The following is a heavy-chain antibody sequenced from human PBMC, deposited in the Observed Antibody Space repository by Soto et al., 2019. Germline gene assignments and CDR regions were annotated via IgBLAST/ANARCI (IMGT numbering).Heavy chain of an antibody. CDR3: ARDHYCSGDTCYLISFDY. Sequence: PGGSLRLSCAASGFSFSTYSMNWVRQAPGKGLEWVSFISSSGDTIHYADSVKGRFTVSRDNAKNSLYLQMNSLRDEDTAVYYCARDHYCSGDTCYLISFDYWGQGTQVNVSS. CDR1: GFSFSTYS. J-gene: IGHJ4*02. D-gene: IGHD2-15*01. CDR2: ISSSGDTI. V-gene: IGHV3-48*02.